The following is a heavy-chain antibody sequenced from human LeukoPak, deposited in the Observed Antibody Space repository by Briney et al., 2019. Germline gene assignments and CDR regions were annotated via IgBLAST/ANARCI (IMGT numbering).Heavy chain of an antibody. CDR3: ARGEYGSGSYHIDY. V-gene: IGHV3-20*04. CDR2: INWNGGSP. D-gene: IGHD3-10*01. Sequence: GGSLRLSCAASGFTFDDYVMSWVRQAPGKGLEWVSGINWNGGSPRYADSVKGRFTISRDNAKNSLYLQMNSLRAEDTAVYYCARGEYGSGSYHIDYWGQGTLVTVSS. CDR1: GFTFDDYV. J-gene: IGHJ4*02.